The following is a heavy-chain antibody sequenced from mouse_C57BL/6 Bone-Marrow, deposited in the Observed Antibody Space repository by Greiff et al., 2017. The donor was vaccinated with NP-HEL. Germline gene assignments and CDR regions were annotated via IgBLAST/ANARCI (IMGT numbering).Heavy chain of an antibody. CDR3: ARSVITTVVAPAGFAY. Sequence: VQLQQSGPELVKPGASVKISCKASGYTFTDYYINWVKQRPGQGLEWIGWIFPGSGSTYYNEKFKGKATLTVDKSSSTAYMLLSSLTSEDSAVYFCARSVITTVVAPAGFAYWGQGTLVTVSA. D-gene: IGHD1-1*01. CDR2: IFPGSGST. J-gene: IGHJ3*01. V-gene: IGHV1-75*01. CDR1: GYTFTDYY.